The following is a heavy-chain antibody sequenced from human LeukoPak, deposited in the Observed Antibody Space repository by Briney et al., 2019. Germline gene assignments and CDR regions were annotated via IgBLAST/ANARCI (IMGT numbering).Heavy chain of an antibody. Sequence: GGSLRLSCAASGSTFSSYAMSWVRQAPGKGLEWVSAISGSGGSTYYADSVKGRFTISRDNSKNTLYLQMNSLRAEDTAVYYCAKGEVGATGGYYFDYWGQGTLVTVSS. CDR2: ISGSGGST. V-gene: IGHV3-23*01. D-gene: IGHD1-26*01. J-gene: IGHJ4*02. CDR3: AKGEVGATGGYYFDY. CDR1: GSTFSSYA.